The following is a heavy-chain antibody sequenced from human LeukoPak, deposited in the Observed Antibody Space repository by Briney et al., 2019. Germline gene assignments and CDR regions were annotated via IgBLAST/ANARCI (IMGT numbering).Heavy chain of an antibody. J-gene: IGHJ4*02. Sequence: SETLSLTCTVSGGSISSYYWSWIRQPAGKGLEWIGRIYTSGSTNYNPSLKSRVTMSVDTSKNQFSLKLSSVTAADTAVYCAGDLGSNYVYFDYWGQGSPVTVSS. CDR2: IYTSGST. CDR3: AGDLGSNYVYFDY. CDR1: GGSISSYY. D-gene: IGHD1-26*01. V-gene: IGHV4-4*07.